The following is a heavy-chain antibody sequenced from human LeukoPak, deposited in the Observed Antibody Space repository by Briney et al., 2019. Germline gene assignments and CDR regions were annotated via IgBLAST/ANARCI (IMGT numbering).Heavy chain of an antibody. CDR1: GGSFSGYY. V-gene: IGHV4-34*01. CDR2: INHSGST. D-gene: IGHD6-13*01. J-gene: IGHJ6*03. Sequence: KPSETLSLTCAVYGGSFSGYYWSWIRQPPGKGLEWIGEINHSGSTNYNPSLKSRVTISVDASRNQFSLEVTSVTAADTAVYYCARGEQLDFYYYYMDVWGKGTTVAVSS. CDR3: ARGEQLDFYYYYMDV.